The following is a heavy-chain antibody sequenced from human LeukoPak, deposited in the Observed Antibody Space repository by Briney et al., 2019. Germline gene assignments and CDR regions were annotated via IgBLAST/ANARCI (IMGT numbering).Heavy chain of an antibody. Sequence: PGGSLRLSCAASGFSFSSYAMHWVRQAPGKGLEWVAVVSHDGSYKYYTDSVKGRFSISRDDSKNTVFLQMNSLRAEDTALYYCAKAFRGLREYYYYMDVWGKGTTVTVSS. V-gene: IGHV3-30*18. D-gene: IGHD3-16*01. J-gene: IGHJ6*03. CDR2: VSHDGSYK. CDR3: AKAFRGLREYYYYMDV. CDR1: GFSFSSYA.